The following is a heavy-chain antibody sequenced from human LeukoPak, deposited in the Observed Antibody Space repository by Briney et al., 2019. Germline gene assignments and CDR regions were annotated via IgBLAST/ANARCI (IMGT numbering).Heavy chain of an antibody. CDR1: GYTFTGYY. J-gene: IGHJ4*02. CDR2: INPNSGGT. D-gene: IGHD3-9*01. Sequence: ASVKVSCKASGYTFTGYYMHWVRQAPGQGLEWMGWINPNSGGTKYAQKFQGRVTMTRDTSISTAYMELSRLRSDDTAVYYSAAPIRYFDWLSPPADYWGQGTLVTVSS. V-gene: IGHV1-2*02. CDR3: AAPIRYFDWLSPPADY.